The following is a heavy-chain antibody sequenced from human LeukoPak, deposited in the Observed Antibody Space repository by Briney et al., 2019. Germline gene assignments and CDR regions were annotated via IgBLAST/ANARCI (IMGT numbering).Heavy chain of an antibody. CDR2: ISYDGSNK. V-gene: IGHV3-30-3*01. D-gene: IGHD6-13*01. J-gene: IGHJ3*02. Sequence: GRSLRLSCAASGFTFSSYAMHWVRQAPGKGLEWVAVISYDGSNKYYADSVKGRFTISRDNSKNTLYLQMNSLRAEDTAVYYWARVGYSSSPQAFDIWGQGTMVTVSS. CDR1: GFTFSSYA. CDR3: ARVGYSSSPQAFDI.